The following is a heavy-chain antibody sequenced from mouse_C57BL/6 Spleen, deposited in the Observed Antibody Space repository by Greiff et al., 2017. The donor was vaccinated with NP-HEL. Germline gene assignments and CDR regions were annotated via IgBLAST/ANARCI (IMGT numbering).Heavy chain of an antibody. CDR2: IYPGDGDT. Sequence: VQLVESGPELVKPGASVKISCKASGYAFSSSWMNWVKQRPGKGLEWIGRIYPGDGDTNYNGKFKGKATLTADKSSSTAYMQLSSLTSEDSAVYFCARNYGSSYGGFDYWGQGTTLTVSS. CDR3: ARNYGSSYGGFDY. D-gene: IGHD1-1*01. CDR1: GYAFSSSW. V-gene: IGHV1-82*01. J-gene: IGHJ2*01.